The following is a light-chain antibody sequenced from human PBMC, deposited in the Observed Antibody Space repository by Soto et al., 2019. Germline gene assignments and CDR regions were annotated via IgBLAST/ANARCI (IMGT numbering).Light chain of an antibody. J-gene: IGKJ2*01. CDR3: QQYYSTPHT. Sequence: DIVMTQSPDSLAASLGETATINCKSSQSVLYSSNNKNYLAWYQQKPGQPPKLLIYLASTRESGVPDRFSGSGSGTDSAPTVSSLQAEDVAVYYCQQYYSTPHTFGQGTKLEIK. V-gene: IGKV4-1*01. CDR1: QSVLYSSNNKNY. CDR2: LAS.